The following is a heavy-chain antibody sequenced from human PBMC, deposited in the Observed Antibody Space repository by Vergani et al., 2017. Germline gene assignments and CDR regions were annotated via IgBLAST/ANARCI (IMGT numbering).Heavy chain of an antibody. Sequence: EVQLVQSGAEVKKPGESLTLSCKRSGYSFTSYWIGWVPQMPGKGLEWMGIIYPGDSDTRYSPSFQGQVPIPANNPISTAYRQWSSLKASDTAMYYCARHGDWNWFDPWGQGTLVTVSS. CDR2: IYPGDSDT. CDR1: GYSFTSYW. J-gene: IGHJ5*02. D-gene: IGHD2-21*01. V-gene: IGHV5-51*01. CDR3: ARHGDWNWFDP.